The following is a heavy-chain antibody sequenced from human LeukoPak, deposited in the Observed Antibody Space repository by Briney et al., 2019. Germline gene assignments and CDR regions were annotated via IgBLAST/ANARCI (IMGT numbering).Heavy chain of an antibody. CDR2: INRDGSIT. J-gene: IGHJ3*02. CDR3: ARGWYSAFDI. CDR1: GFTFSTSW. Sequence: QPGGSLRLSCAASGFTFSTSWMHWVRHAPGKGLVWVSGINRDGSITSYADSVKGRFTISRDNAKNTLYLQMNSLRAEDTAVFYCARGWYSAFDIWGQGTMVTVSS. D-gene: IGHD6-13*01. V-gene: IGHV3-74*01.